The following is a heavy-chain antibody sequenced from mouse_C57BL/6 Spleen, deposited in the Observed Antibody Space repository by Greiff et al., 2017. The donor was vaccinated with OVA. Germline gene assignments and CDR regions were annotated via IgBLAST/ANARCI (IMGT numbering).Heavy chain of an antibody. CDR2: INPNNGGT. J-gene: IGHJ2*01. V-gene: IGHV1-18*01. CDR3: ARGGNYDY. Sequence: EVKLQQSGPELVKPGASVKIPCKASGYTFTDYNMDWVKQSHGKSLEWIGDINPNNGGTIYNQKFKGKATLIVDKSSSTAYMELRSLTSEDTAVYYCARGGNYDYWGQGTTHTVSS. D-gene: IGHD2-1*01. CDR1: GYTFTDYN.